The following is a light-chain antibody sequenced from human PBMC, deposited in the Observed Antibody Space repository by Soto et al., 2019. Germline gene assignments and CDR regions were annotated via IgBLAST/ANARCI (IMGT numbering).Light chain of an antibody. Sequence: DIVMTQSPDSLAVSLGERATINCKSSQSVLFSSNIKNYLAWYQQKPGQPPKLLIYWASTRESGVPDRFSGSGSGTGFTLTISSLQAEDVAVYYCQQYYSTPRTFGQGTKLEIK. CDR3: QQYYSTPRT. CDR2: WAS. CDR1: QSVLFSSNIKNY. V-gene: IGKV4-1*01. J-gene: IGKJ2*01.